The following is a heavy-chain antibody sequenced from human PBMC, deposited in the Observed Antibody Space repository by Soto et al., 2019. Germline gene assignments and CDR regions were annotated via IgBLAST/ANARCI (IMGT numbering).Heavy chain of an antibody. J-gene: IGHJ3*02. CDR1: GGTFGSYT. Sequence: GASVKVSCKASGGTFGSYTSSWVRQAPGQGLEWMGRIIPILGIANYAQKFQGRVTITADKSTSTAYMELSSLRSEDTAVYYCASQIAAAGSYAFDIWGQGTMVTVSS. CDR3: ASQIAAAGSYAFDI. V-gene: IGHV1-69*02. CDR2: IIPILGIA. D-gene: IGHD6-13*01.